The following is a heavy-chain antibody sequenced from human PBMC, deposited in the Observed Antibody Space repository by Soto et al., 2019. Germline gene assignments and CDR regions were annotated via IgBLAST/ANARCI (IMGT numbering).Heavy chain of an antibody. J-gene: IGHJ4*02. CDR2: FDPEDGET. CDR3: ATAPSTGPDY. Sequence: GASVKVSCKVSRYTLTELSMHLGRQAPGKGLEWMGGFDPEDGETIYAQKFQGRVTMTEDTSTDTAYMELSSLRSEDTAVYYCATAPSTGPDYWGQGTLVTVSS. D-gene: IGHD2-8*02. V-gene: IGHV1-24*01. CDR1: RYTLTELS.